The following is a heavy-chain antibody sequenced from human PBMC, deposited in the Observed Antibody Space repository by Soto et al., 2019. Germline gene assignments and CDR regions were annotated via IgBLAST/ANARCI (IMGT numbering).Heavy chain of an antibody. CDR2: INPNSGGA. D-gene: IGHD3-10*01. CDR3: ARAGETLWFGESHYYGMDV. CDR1: GYTFTGYY. V-gene: IGHV1-2*04. Sequence: GASVKVSCKASGYTFTGYYMHWVRQAPGQGLEWMGWINPNSGGANYAQKFQGWVTMTRDTFISTAYMELSRLRSDDTAVYYCARAGETLWFGESHYYGMDVWGQGTTVTVSS. J-gene: IGHJ6*02.